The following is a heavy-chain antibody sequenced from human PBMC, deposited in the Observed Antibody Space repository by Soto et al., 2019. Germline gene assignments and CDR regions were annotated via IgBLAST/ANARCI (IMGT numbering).Heavy chain of an antibody. D-gene: IGHD6-19*01. CDR3: ARNGSAVAGFDY. J-gene: IGHJ4*02. CDR2: INHSGST. Sequence: SETLSLTCAVYGGSFSGYYWSWIRQPPGKGLEWIGEINHSGSTNYNPSLKSRVTISVDTSKNQFSLKLSSVTAADTAVYYCARNGSAVAGFDYWGQGTLVTVSS. V-gene: IGHV4-34*01. CDR1: GGSFSGYY.